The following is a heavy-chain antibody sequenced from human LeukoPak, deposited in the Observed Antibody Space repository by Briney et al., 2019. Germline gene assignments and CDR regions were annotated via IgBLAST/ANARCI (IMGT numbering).Heavy chain of an antibody. J-gene: IGHJ4*02. CDR2: ISTSGGSA. CDR3: EIMHPYYDGSGYWVQ. CDR1: GFTFSSYA. V-gene: IGHV3-23*01. D-gene: IGHD3-22*01. Sequence: GESLRLSCAASGFTFSSYAMSWVRRAPGKGLEWFSGISTSGGSASYADSVKGRFTISRDNPRNTLFMEMNRLRAEDTALSYCEIMHPYYDGSGYWVQWGQGTLVTVSS.